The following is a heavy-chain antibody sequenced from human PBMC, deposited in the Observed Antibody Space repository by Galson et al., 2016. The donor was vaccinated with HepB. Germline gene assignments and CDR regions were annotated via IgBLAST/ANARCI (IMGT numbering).Heavy chain of an antibody. Sequence: SLRLSCAASGFTFSSHVMSWVRQAPGKGLEWVSAMSGSADRTSYAVSVEGRFTISRDNSRNTLYLEMHSLRAEDTAPYYCAKNDFWSGYPPYFYYGMDVWGQGTTVTVSS. CDR3: AKNDFWSGYPPYFYYGMDV. J-gene: IGHJ6*02. D-gene: IGHD3-3*01. CDR2: MSGSADRT. V-gene: IGHV3-23*01. CDR1: GFTFSSHV.